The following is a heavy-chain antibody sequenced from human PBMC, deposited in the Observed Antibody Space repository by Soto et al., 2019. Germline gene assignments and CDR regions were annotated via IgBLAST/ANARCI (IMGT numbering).Heavy chain of an antibody. CDR1: GFTFSNAW. CDR3: TTDPITVAPPLDY. D-gene: IGHD6-19*01. J-gene: IGHJ4*02. V-gene: IGHV3-15*01. CDR2: IKRKTDDGTT. Sequence: GGSLRLSCAASGFTFSNAWMSWVRQAPGKGLEWVGRIKRKTDDGTTDYAAPVKGRFTISRDDSKNTLYLQMNSLKTEDTAVYYCTTDPITVAPPLDYWGQGTLVTLSS.